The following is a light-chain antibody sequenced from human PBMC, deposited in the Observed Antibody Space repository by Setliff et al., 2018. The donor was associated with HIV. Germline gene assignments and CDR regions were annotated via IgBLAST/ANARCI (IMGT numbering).Light chain of an antibody. CDR1: SSDVGGYNY. Sequence: QSALTQPASVSGSPGQSITISCTGTSSDVGGYNYVSWYQQHPGKAPKLRIYDVSNRPSGVSNRFSCSKSGNTASLTISGLQAEDEADYYCSSYTSTSTLFVFGTGTKGTVL. CDR2: DVS. V-gene: IGLV2-14*03. CDR3: SSYTSTSTLFV. J-gene: IGLJ1*01.